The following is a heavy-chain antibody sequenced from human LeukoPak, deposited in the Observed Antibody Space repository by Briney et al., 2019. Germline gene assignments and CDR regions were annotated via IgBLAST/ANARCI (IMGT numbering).Heavy chain of an antibody. V-gene: IGHV3-30-3*01. CDR2: TSHDEATK. CDR1: GFTFSSYP. D-gene: IGHD4-17*01. Sequence: GGSLRLSCTAPGFTFSSYPMPWVRQAPGKGLEWVAITSHDEATKYYADSVKGRFTISRDNSKNTLYLQMNSLRAEDTAVYYCARDFRDDYGDYVIPYGMDVWGQGTTVTVSS. CDR3: ARDFRDDYGDYVIPYGMDV. J-gene: IGHJ6*02.